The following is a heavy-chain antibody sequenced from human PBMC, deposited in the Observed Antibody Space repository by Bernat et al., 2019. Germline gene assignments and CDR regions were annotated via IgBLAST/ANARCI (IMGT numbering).Heavy chain of an antibody. CDR1: GFTVSSYT. Sequence: EVQLVESGGGLVQPGGSLRLSCAVSGFTVSSYTMHWVHQAPGKGLEYISTITTGGNTYFSQSLEGRFTVSRDNSKNTLSLQMDSLRTDDMAVYYCAREGVTKGFDYWGQGTLVSVSS. J-gene: IGHJ4*02. CDR3: AREGVTKGFDY. CDR2: ITTGGNT. D-gene: IGHD2-21*02. V-gene: IGHV3-64*01.